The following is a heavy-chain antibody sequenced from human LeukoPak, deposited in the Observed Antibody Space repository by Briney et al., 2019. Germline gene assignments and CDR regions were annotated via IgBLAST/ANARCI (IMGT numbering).Heavy chain of an antibody. J-gene: IGHJ6*03. CDR2: IIPIFGTA. V-gene: IGHV1-69*05. Sequence: SVKVSCKASGGTFSSYAISWVRQAPEQGLEWMGGIIPIFGTANYAQKFQGRVTITTDESTSTAYMELSGLRSEDTAVYYCASQLYSSSSALVYYYYYMDVRGKGTTVTVSS. D-gene: IGHD6-6*01. CDR3: ASQLYSSSSALVYYYYYMDV. CDR1: GGTFSSYA.